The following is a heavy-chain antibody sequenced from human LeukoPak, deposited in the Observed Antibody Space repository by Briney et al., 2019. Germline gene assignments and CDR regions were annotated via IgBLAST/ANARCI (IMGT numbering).Heavy chain of an antibody. CDR2: IRHREYGGTA. V-gene: IGHV3-49*03. Sequence: GGSLRLSCATSGFNFGVVAMDWIRQAPGKGLEWVGFIRHREYGGTAEYAASVDGRFAISRDDSKSIVYLQMNDLRTEDTGVYYCARERAGDVDYWGLGALVTVSS. J-gene: IGHJ4*02. CDR3: ARERAGDVDY. CDR1: GFNFGVVA.